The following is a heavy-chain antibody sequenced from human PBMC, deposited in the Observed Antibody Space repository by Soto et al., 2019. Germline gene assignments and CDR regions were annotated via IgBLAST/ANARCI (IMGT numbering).Heavy chain of an antibody. CDR3: AKDRLFSLALGDWFDP. CDR2: ISGSGGST. CDR1: GFTFSNFA. Sequence: PGGSLRLSCAASGFTFSNFAMSWVRQAPGKGLEWVSAISGSGGSTYYADSVKGRFTISRDNSKNTLYLQMNSLRAEDTAVYYCAKDRLFSLALGDWFDPWGQGTLVTVSS. D-gene: IGHD2-21*01. J-gene: IGHJ5*02. V-gene: IGHV3-23*01.